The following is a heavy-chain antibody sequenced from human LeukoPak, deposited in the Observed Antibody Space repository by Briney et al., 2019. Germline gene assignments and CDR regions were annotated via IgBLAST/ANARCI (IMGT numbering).Heavy chain of an antibody. D-gene: IGHD3-22*01. Sequence: GGSLRLSCAASGFAFSDFWMSWVRQAPGKGLEWVANVRHDGSAKYYVPSVRGRFTISRDNAKNSLYLQMNSLTVEDTAVYYCVRGQIGVSVIVHWGQGTLVTVSS. CDR3: VRGQIGVSVIVH. CDR1: GFAFSDFW. CDR2: VRHDGSAK. V-gene: IGHV3-7*01. J-gene: IGHJ5*02.